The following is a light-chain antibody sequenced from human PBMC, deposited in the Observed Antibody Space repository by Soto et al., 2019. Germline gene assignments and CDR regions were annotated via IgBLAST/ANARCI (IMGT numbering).Light chain of an antibody. CDR2: SNN. J-gene: IGLJ2*01. CDR3: AAWDDSLNAV. V-gene: IGLV1-44*01. CDR1: SSNIGSNT. Sequence: QSVLTQPPSASGTPGQRVTISCSGSSSNIGSNTVNWYQQLPGTAPKLLIYSNNQRPSGVPDRFSGSKSGTSASLAISGLQSKDEADYYCAAWDDSLNAVFGGGTKLTVL.